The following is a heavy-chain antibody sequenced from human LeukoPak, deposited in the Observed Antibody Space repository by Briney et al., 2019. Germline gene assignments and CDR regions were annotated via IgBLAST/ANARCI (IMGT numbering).Heavy chain of an antibody. V-gene: IGHV6-1*01. Sequence: SQTLSLTCAISGDSVSSNSAAWNWIRQSPSRGLEWLGRTYYRSKWYNDYAVSVKSRITINPDTSKNQFPLQLNSVTPEDTAVYYCARYSLPYSSSWYLQTLYYFDYWGQGTLVTVSS. CDR3: ARYSLPYSSSWYLQTLYYFDY. D-gene: IGHD6-13*01. CDR1: GDSVSSNSAA. CDR2: TYYRSKWYN. J-gene: IGHJ4*02.